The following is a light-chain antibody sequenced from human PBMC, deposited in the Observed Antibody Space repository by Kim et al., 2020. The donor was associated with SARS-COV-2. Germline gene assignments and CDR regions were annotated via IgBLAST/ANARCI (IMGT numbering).Light chain of an antibody. J-gene: IGKJ5*01. CDR1: QSVNNN. CDR3: QQHDDWPPGIT. Sequence: IVMTQSPVTLSVSPGETATLSCGASQSVNNNLAWYQQKPGQAPRLLIYGSSARATGIPERFSGSGSGTEFTLTISSLQSEDFAVYYCQQHDDWPPGITFGAGTRLEIK. CDR2: GSS. V-gene: IGKV3-15*01.